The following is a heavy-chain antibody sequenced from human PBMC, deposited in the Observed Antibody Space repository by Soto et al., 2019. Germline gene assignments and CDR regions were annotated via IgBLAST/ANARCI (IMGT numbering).Heavy chain of an antibody. J-gene: IGHJ4*02. D-gene: IGHD3-3*01. CDR1: GGSVTSARYY. CDR2: VYHSGSI. Sequence: QLQLQESGPGLVKPSQTLSLTCSVSGGSVTSARYYWAWVRQPPGRSLEWLASVYHSGSIYYNPSVRGRVTMTVATSHLQFSLQLKSLTAANTAVYYCATGGNFDYYFDSWGQRALVTLSS. CDR3: ATGGNFDYYFDS. V-gene: IGHV4-39*01.